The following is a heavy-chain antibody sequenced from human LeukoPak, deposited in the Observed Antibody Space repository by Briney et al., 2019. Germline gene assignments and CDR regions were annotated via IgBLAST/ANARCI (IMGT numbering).Heavy chain of an antibody. CDR1: GGSISSYY. CDR3: ARGFGDWGLSWFDP. Sequence: PSETLSLTCTVSGGSISSYYWSWIRQPPGKGLEWIGYIYYIGSTNYNPSLKSRVNISVDTSKNQFSLKLSSVTAADTAVYYCARGFGDWGLSWFDPWGQGTLVTVSS. J-gene: IGHJ5*02. V-gene: IGHV4-59*01. CDR2: IYYIGST. D-gene: IGHD3-10*01.